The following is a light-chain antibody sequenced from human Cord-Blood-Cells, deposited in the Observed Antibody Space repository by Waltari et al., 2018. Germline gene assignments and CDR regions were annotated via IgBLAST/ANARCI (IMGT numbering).Light chain of an antibody. CDR1: QSLLHSNGYNY. CDR2: LGS. CDR3: MQALQTPYT. J-gene: IGKJ2*01. V-gene: IGKV2-28*01. Sequence: DIVMPQSPLSLPVTPGAPASISCRSSQSLLHSNGYNYLDWYLQKQGQSPQLLIYLGSNRASGVPDRFSGSGSGTDFTLKISRVEAEDVGVYYCMQALQTPYTFGQGPKLEIK.